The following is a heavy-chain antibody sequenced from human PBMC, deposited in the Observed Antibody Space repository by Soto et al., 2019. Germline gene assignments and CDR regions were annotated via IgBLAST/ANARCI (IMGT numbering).Heavy chain of an antibody. Sequence: EVQLLESGGGLVQPGGSLRLSCAASGFSFDDYAMTWVRQAAGKGLEWVSAISGSGDNTYYADSVEGRFTISRDNSKNTLYLQLNSLRAEDTALYYCAKGYYSGYDLAYFDYWGQGTLVTVSS. J-gene: IGHJ4*02. CDR1: GFSFDDYA. D-gene: IGHD5-12*01. CDR3: AKGYYSGYDLAYFDY. V-gene: IGHV3-23*01. CDR2: ISGSGDNT.